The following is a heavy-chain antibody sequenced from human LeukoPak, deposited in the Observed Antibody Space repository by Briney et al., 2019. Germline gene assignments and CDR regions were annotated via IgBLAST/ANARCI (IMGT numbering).Heavy chain of an antibody. Sequence: NPSETLSLTCTVSGGSINSGDYYWSWIRQPPGKGLEWIGYIYYTGSTYYNPSLKSRVTISVDTSKNQFSLKLSSVTAADTAVYYCARGFPATSSSFDYWGQGTLVTVSS. CDR1: GGSINSGDYY. CDR3: ARGFPATSSSFDY. J-gene: IGHJ4*02. D-gene: IGHD5-24*01. CDR2: IYYTGST. V-gene: IGHV4-30-4*08.